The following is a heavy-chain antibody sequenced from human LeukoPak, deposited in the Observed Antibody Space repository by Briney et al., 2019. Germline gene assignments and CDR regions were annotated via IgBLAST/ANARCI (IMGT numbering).Heavy chain of an antibody. Sequence: PSETLSLTCTVSGGSISSYYWSWIRQPPGKGLEWIGYIYYSGSTNYNPSLKSRVTISVDTSKNQFSLKLSSVTAADTAVYYCAKSFYYASGLDYWGQGTLVTVSS. CDR3: AKSFYYASGLDY. D-gene: IGHD3-10*01. J-gene: IGHJ4*02. V-gene: IGHV4-59*01. CDR1: GGSISSYY. CDR2: IYYSGST.